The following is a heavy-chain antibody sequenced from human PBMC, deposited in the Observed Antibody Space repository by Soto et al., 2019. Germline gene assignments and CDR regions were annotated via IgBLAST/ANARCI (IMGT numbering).Heavy chain of an antibody. V-gene: IGHV5-51*01. Sequence: GESLKISCKGSGYNFAVYWIAWVRQMPGKGLELMGIIYPSDSDTRYRPSFQGQVTTSADKSISSAYLQWSSLRASDTAMYYCARGGVSTRTFDYWGQGAPVTVSS. D-gene: IGHD3-3*01. CDR3: ARGGVSTRTFDY. J-gene: IGHJ4*02. CDR1: GYNFAVYW. CDR2: IYPSDSDT.